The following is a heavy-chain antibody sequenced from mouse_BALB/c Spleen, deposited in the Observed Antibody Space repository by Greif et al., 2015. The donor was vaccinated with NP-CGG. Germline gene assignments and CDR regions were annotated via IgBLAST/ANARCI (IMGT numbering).Heavy chain of an antibody. J-gene: IGHJ4*01. Sequence: VQRVESGAELVKPGASVKLSCKASGYTFTSYYMYWVKQRPGQGLEWIGEINPSNGGTNFNEKFKSKATLTVDKSSSTAYMQLSSLTSEDSAVYYCTRRGYYGPDYWGQGTSVTVSS. D-gene: IGHD1-2*01. V-gene: IGHV1S81*02. CDR1: GYTFTSYY. CDR3: TRRGYYGPDY. CDR2: INPSNGGT.